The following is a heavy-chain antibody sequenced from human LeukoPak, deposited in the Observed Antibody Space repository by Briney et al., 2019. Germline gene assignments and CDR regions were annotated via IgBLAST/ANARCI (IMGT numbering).Heavy chain of an antibody. Sequence: SETLSLTCTVSGGSISSSSYYWGWIRQPPGKGLEWIGSIYYSGSTYYNPSLKSRVTISVDTSKNQFSLKLSSVTAADTAVYYCARRHRNYYYYMDVWGKGTTVTISS. V-gene: IGHV4-39*01. CDR3: ARRHRNYYYYMDV. J-gene: IGHJ6*03. CDR2: IYYSGST. D-gene: IGHD2-21*01. CDR1: GGSISSSSYY.